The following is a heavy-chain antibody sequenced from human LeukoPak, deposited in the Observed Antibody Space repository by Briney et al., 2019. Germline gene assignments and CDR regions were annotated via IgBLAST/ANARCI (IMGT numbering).Heavy chain of an antibody. CDR2: IWYDGSNK. D-gene: IGHD1-26*01. CDR1: GFTFRSHG. V-gene: IGHV3-33*01. J-gene: IGHJ4*02. Sequence: GGSLRLSCAASGFTFRSHGMHWVRQAPGKGLEWVAFIWYDGSNKYYTDSVKGRFTISRDNSKNTLYLQMNSLRAEDTAVYYCAGDRATSYFDYWGQGALVAVSS. CDR3: AGDRATSYFDY.